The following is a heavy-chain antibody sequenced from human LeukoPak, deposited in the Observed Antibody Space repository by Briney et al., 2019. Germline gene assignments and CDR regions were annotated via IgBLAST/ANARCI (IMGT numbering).Heavy chain of an antibody. Sequence: PSETLSLTCTVSGGSISSYYWSWIRQPPRKGLEWIGYIDYSGYTNYNPSLKSRVTISVDTSKNQFSLKLTSVTAADTAVYFCARGGYYGSGNDFRFDPWGQGTLVTVSS. CDR2: IDYSGYT. J-gene: IGHJ5*02. CDR3: ARGGYYGSGNDFRFDP. CDR1: GGSISSYY. V-gene: IGHV4-59*13. D-gene: IGHD3-10*01.